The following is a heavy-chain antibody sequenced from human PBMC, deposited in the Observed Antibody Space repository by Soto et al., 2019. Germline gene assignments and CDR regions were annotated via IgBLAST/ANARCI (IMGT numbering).Heavy chain of an antibody. CDR2: INPVTGDT. Sequence: ASVKVSCKASGYTFSSNSIHWVRQAPGQSLEWMGWINPVTGDTKYSQKFQGRVTITRDTSASTAHMELSSLRSEDTAVYYCARDLGTMVRGVVVYFYAMDVWGQGTAVTVSS. D-gene: IGHD3-10*01. CDR3: ARDLGTMVRGVVVYFYAMDV. CDR1: GYTFSSNS. V-gene: IGHV1-3*01. J-gene: IGHJ6*02.